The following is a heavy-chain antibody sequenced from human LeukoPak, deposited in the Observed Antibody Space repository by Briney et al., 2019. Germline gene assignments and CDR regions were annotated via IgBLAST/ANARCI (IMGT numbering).Heavy chain of an antibody. V-gene: IGHV4-39*02. CDR3: ATDNSYGSGSYYT. D-gene: IGHD3-10*01. J-gene: IGHJ4*02. CDR2: IYYSGST. Sequence: PSETLSLTCTVSGGSISSSSFYWGWIRQPPGKGLEWIGSIYYSGSTYNNPSLKSRVTISVDTSKNQFSLKVNSVTAADTAVYYCATDNSYGSGSYYTWGQGTLVTVSS. CDR1: GGSISSSSFY.